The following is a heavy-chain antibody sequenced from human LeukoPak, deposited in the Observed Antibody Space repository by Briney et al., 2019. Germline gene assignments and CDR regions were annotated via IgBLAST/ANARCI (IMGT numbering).Heavy chain of an antibody. CDR2: ISYDGSNK. CDR1: GFTFTTYG. D-gene: IGHD6-6*01. J-gene: IGHJ6*02. CDR3: ARDSAPRDYYYYGMDV. V-gene: IGHV3-30*19. Sequence: GGSLRLSCTASGFTFTTYGLHWVRQAPGKGLEWVAVISYDGSNKYYADSVKGRFTISRDNSKNTLYLQMNSLRAEDTAVYYCARDSAPRDYYYYGMDVWGQGTTVTVSS.